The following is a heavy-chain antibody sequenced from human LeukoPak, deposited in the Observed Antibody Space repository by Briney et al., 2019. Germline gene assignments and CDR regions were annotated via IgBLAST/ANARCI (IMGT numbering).Heavy chain of an antibody. CDR2: IYYSGST. Sequence: SETLSLTCAVSGYSISSGYYWGWIRPPPGKGLEWIGSIYYSGSTYYNPSLKSRVTISVDTSKSQFSLKLSSVTAADTAVYYCARDGYSYGYWGQGTLVTVSS. J-gene: IGHJ4*02. V-gene: IGHV4-38-2*02. CDR1: GYSISSGYY. D-gene: IGHD5-18*01. CDR3: ARDGYSYGY.